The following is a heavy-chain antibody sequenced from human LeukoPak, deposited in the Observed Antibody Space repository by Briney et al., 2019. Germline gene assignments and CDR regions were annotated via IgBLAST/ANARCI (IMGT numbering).Heavy chain of an antibody. V-gene: IGHV4-59*01. CDR3: ARFARNSEVYYYGMDV. CDR1: GGSISSYY. CDR2: IYYSGST. Sequence: SETLSLTCTVSGGSISSYYWSWIRQPLGKGLGWIGYIYYSGSTNYNPSLKSRVTISVDTSKNQFSLKLSSVTAADTAVYYCARFARNSEVYYYGMDVWGQGTTVTVSS. D-gene: IGHD4-23*01. J-gene: IGHJ6*02.